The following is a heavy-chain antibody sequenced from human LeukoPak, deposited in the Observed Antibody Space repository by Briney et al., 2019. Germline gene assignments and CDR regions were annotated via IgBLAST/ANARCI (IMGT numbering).Heavy chain of an antibody. Sequence: SETLSLTCTVSGYSISSGYYWGWIRQPPGKGLEWIGSIYYSGSTYYNPSLKSRVTISVDTSKNQFSLKLSSVTAADTAVYYCARGRPWPLWIQLWAYFDYWGQGTLVTVSS. CDR1: GYSISSGYY. D-gene: IGHD5-18*01. CDR2: IYYSGST. V-gene: IGHV4-38-2*02. J-gene: IGHJ4*02. CDR3: ARGRPWPLWIQLWAYFDY.